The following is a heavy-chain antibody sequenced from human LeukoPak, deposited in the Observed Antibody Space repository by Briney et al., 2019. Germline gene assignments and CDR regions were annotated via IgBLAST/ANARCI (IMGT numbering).Heavy chain of an antibody. CDR2: ISSSGSTI. D-gene: IGHD6-13*01. CDR3: ARGGSSSWYRGFFDY. CDR1: GFTFSSYE. Sequence: GGSLRLSCAASGFTFSSYEMNWVRQAPGKGLEWVSYISSSGSTIYYADSVKGRFTISRDNAKNSLYLQMNSLRAEDTAIYYCARGGSSSWYRGFFDYWGQGTLVTVSS. V-gene: IGHV3-48*03. J-gene: IGHJ4*02.